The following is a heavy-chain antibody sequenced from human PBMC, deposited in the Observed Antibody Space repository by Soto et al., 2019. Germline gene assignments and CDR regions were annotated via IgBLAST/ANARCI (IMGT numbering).Heavy chain of an antibody. D-gene: IGHD3-22*01. J-gene: IGHJ5*02. Sequence: SETLSLTCTVSGGSVSSGSYYWSWIRQPPGKGLEWIGYIYYSGSTNYNPSLKSRVTISVDTSKNQFSLKLSSVTAADTAGYYCARDRRYYYDSSGYPPGVDPWGQGTLVTVSS. CDR1: GGSVSSGSYY. CDR3: ARDRRYYYDSSGYPPGVDP. V-gene: IGHV4-61*01. CDR2: IYYSGST.